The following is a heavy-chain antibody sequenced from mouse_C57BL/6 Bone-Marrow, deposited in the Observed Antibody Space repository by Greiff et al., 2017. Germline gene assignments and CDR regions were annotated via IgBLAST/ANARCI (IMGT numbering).Heavy chain of an antibody. J-gene: IGHJ1*03. D-gene: IGHD2-3*01. Sequence: VQLQQSGAELAKPGASVKLSCKASGYTFTRYWMHWVKQRPGQGLEWIGYINPSSGYTKYHQKFKEKDTLTADKSSSTAYMQLSSLTYEDSAGYYCARWEDGYYGGYWYFDVWGTGTTVTVSS. CDR3: ARWEDGYYGGYWYFDV. CDR2: INPSSGYT. CDR1: GYTFTRYW. V-gene: IGHV1-7*01.